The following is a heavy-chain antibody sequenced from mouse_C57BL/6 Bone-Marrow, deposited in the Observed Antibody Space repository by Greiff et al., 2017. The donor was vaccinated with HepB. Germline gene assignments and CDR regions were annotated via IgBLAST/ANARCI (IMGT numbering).Heavy chain of an antibody. Sequence: EVKLVESGGGLVKPGGSLKLSCAASGFTFSDYGMHWVRQAPEKGLEWVAYISSGSSTIYYADTVKGRFTISRDNAKNTLFLRMTSLRSEDTAMYYCAREKTWYGSTYFDYWGQGTTLTVSS. CDR3: AREKTWYGSTYFDY. D-gene: IGHD1-1*01. V-gene: IGHV5-17*01. CDR2: ISSGSSTI. CDR1: GFTFSDYG. J-gene: IGHJ2*01.